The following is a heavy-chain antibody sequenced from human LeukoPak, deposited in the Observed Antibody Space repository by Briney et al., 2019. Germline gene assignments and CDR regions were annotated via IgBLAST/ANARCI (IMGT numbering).Heavy chain of an antibody. V-gene: IGHV4-30-4*07. CDR2: IYYSGST. J-gene: IGHJ4*02. CDR3: AREQYSGYRYFDY. D-gene: IGHD5-12*01. CDR1: GGSISSGGYS. Sequence: PSETLSLTCAVSGGSISSGGYSWSWIRQPPGKGLEWIGYIYYSGSTYYNPSLKSRVTISVDTSKNQFSLKLTSVTAADTAVYYCAREQYSGYRYFDYWGQGTLVTVSS.